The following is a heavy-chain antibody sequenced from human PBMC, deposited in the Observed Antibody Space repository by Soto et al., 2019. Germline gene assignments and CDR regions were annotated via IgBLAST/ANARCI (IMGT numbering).Heavy chain of an antibody. D-gene: IGHD2-15*01. CDR3: ARDHRGGTDAFDI. Sequence: QVQLVQSGAEVKKPGASVKVSCKASGYTFTSFGISWVRQAPGQGLEWMGWISAYNGNTNYADNLQGRVTMTTDTSTSTVYMELRSLRSDDTAVYYCARDHRGGTDAFDIWGQGTMVTVSS. J-gene: IGHJ3*02. CDR1: GYTFTSFG. V-gene: IGHV1-18*01. CDR2: ISAYNGNT.